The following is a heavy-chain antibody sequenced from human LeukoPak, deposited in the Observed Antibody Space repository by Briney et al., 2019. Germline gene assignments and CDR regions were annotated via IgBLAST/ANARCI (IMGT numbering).Heavy chain of an antibody. CDR3: ARSYLNCSGGSCYFLNWFDP. D-gene: IGHD2-15*01. J-gene: IGHJ5*02. V-gene: IGHV1-46*01. CDR1: GYTFTGYY. CDR2: INPSGGST. Sequence: ASVRVSCKASGYTFTGYYMHWVRQAPGQGLEWMGIINPSGGSTSYAQKFQGRVTMTRDMSTSTVYMELSSLRSEDAAVYYCARSYLNCSGGSCYFLNWFDPWGQGTLVTVSS.